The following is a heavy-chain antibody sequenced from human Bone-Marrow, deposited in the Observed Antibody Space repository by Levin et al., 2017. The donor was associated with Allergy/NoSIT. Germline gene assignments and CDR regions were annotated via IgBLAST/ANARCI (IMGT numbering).Heavy chain of an antibody. CDR3: AKDKGGQWPVFVWDY. D-gene: IGHD6-19*01. Sequence: QTGGSLRLSCAASGFRFDDYAMNWVRQAPGKGLEWVAGISYNSGDIKYAESVKGRFTISRDNNKNSLYLQMNSLTTEDTAFYYCAKDKGGQWPVFVWDYWGQGTLVTVSS. V-gene: IGHV3-9*01. CDR1: GFRFDDYA. CDR2: ISYNSGDI. J-gene: IGHJ4*02.